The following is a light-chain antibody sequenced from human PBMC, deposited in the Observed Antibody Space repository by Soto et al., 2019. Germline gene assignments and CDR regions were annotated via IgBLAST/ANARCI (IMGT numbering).Light chain of an antibody. Sequence: QSVLTQPPSASGSAGQSVTISCTGTSSDVVAYDFVSWYQHHPGKAPKLMIYEVTKRPSGVPDRFSGSKSGNTASLTISKPQPEDEADYYCSSYTSNNFYVFGTRTKVT. CDR3: SSYTSNNFYV. J-gene: IGLJ1*01. CDR2: EVT. CDR1: SSDVVAYDF. V-gene: IGLV2-8*01.